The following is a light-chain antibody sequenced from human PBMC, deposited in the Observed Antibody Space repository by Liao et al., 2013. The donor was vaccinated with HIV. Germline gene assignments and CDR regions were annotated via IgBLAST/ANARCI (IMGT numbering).Light chain of an antibody. CDR1: TLGEKY. CDR2: QNT. V-gene: IGLV3-1*01. J-gene: IGLJ3*02. Sequence: SYALTQTPSVSVSPGQTASIACSGHTLGEKYASWYQQRPGQSPVLVIYQNTRRPSGIPERFSASTSGNTATLTISGTQALDEADYFCQSWDSSADVMFGGGTKLTVL. CDR3: QSWDSSADVM.